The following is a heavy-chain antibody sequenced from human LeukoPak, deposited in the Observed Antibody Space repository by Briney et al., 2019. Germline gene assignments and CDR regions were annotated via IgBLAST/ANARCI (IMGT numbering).Heavy chain of an antibody. Sequence: ASVKVSCKASGYTFTSYAMHWVRQAPGQRLEWMGWINAGNGNTKYSQKFQGRVTITRDTSASTAYMELSSLRSEDTAVYYCARDHPQYCIAAAGTCWYFDLWGRGTLVTVSS. D-gene: IGHD6-13*01. CDR2: INAGNGNT. V-gene: IGHV1-3*01. CDR3: ARDHPQYCIAAAGTCWYFDL. J-gene: IGHJ2*01. CDR1: GYTFTSYA.